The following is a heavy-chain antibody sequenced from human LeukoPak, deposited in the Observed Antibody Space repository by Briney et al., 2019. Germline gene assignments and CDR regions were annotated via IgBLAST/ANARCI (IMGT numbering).Heavy chain of an antibody. D-gene: IGHD5-12*01. CDR3: ARDHRGGYDTAYFDY. Sequence: GASVKVSCKASGGSFTNYAVSWVRQAPGQGLEWMGRIIPILGIANYAQKFQGRVTITADKSTSTAYMELSSLRSEDTAVYYCARDHRGGYDTAYFDYWGQGTLVTVSS. CDR2: IIPILGIA. J-gene: IGHJ4*02. CDR1: GGSFTNYA. V-gene: IGHV1-69*04.